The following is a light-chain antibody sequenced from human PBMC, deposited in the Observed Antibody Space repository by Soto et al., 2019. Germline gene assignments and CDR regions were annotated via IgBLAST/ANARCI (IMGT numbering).Light chain of an antibody. V-gene: IGKV1-27*01. Sequence: DIQMTQYPSSLSASVGDSVTITCRASQGLSNYLAWYQQKPGKVPKLLIYAASTLQSGVPSRFSGSRSGTDFTLTISSLQPEDVATYYCHEYNSAPITFGQGTRLEI. CDR1: QGLSNY. J-gene: IGKJ5*01. CDR3: HEYNSAPIT. CDR2: AAS.